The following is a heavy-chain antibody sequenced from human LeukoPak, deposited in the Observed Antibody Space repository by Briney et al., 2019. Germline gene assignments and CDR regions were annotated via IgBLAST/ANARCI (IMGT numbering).Heavy chain of an antibody. CDR3: ARDITMVRGVITHYFDY. D-gene: IGHD3-10*01. J-gene: IGHJ4*02. CDR2: INPNSGGT. V-gene: IGHV1-2*02. Sequence: ASVKVSCKASGYTFTGYYMHWVRQAPGQGLEWMGWINPNSGGTNYAQKFQGRVTMTRDTSISTAYMELSRLRSDDTAVYYCARDITMVRGVITHYFDYWGQGTLVTVSS. CDR1: GYTFTGYY.